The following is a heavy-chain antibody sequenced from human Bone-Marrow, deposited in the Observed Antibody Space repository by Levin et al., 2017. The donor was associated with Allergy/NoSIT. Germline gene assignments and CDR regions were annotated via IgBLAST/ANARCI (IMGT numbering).Heavy chain of an antibody. V-gene: IGHV3-11*01. Sequence: PGGSLRLSCAASGFTFSDYYMSWIRQAPGKGLEWVSYISSSGSTIYYADSVKGRFTISRDNAKNSLYLQMNSLRAEDTAVYYCARDSYYDILTGYYRGRILDPWGQGTLVTVSS. CDR3: ARDSYYDILTGYYRGRILDP. J-gene: IGHJ5*02. CDR2: ISSSGSTI. CDR1: GFTFSDYY. D-gene: IGHD3-9*01.